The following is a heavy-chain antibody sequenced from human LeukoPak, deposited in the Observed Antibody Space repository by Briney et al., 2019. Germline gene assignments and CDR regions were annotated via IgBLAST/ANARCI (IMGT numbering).Heavy chain of an antibody. CDR3: ARGIAAAVRYYYYMDV. CDR1: GFIFSSYG. D-gene: IGHD6-13*01. J-gene: IGHJ6*03. CDR2: IRYDGRNK. Sequence: GGSLRLSCAPSGFIFSSYGMHWVRQAPPKGLEWVDFIRYDGRNKYYADSVKGRFTISRDNSKNTLYLQMNSLRAEDTAVYYCARGIAAAVRYYYYMDVWGKGTTVTVSS. V-gene: IGHV3-30*02.